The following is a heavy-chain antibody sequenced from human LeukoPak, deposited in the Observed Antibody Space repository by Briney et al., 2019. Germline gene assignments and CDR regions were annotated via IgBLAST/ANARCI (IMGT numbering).Heavy chain of an antibody. J-gene: IGHJ4*02. CDR2: IYPGDSDT. CDR1: GYSFTSYW. V-gene: IGHV5-51*01. Sequence: GEPLKFSCKGSGYSFTSYWIRWVREAHGKRLEWMGIIYPGDSDTRYSPSFQGQVTISADKSISTAYLQWSSLKASDTAMYYCARGPPAYAYWGQGTLVTVSS. CDR3: ARGPPAYAY. D-gene: IGHD3-16*01.